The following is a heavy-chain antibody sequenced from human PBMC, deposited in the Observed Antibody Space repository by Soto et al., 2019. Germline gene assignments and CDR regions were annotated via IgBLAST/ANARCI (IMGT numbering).Heavy chain of an antibody. V-gene: IGHV1-8*01. CDR1: GYTFTSYD. CDR2: MNPNSGNT. D-gene: IGHD7-27*01. CDR3: ATCQLGEYYYAMDM. J-gene: IGHJ6*02. Sequence: GASVKVSCKASGYTFTSYDINWVRQATGQGLEWMGWMNPNSGNTGYAQKFQGRVTMTRNTSISTAYMELSSLRSEDTAVYYCATCQLGEYYYAMDMWGQGTTVTVSS.